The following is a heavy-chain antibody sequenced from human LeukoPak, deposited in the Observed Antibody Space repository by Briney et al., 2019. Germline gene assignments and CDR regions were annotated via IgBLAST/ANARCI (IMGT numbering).Heavy chain of an antibody. Sequence: SETLSLTCAVYGGSFSAYYWSWIRQPPGRGLEWIGEIYHSGSTNYNPSLKSRVTISVDTSKNQFFLKLSSVTAADTAVYYCARAPQSDYGTHWYFDLWGRGTLVTVSS. CDR1: GGSFSAYY. CDR3: ARAPQSDYGTHWYFDL. J-gene: IGHJ2*01. CDR2: IYHSGST. V-gene: IGHV4-34*01. D-gene: IGHD4-17*01.